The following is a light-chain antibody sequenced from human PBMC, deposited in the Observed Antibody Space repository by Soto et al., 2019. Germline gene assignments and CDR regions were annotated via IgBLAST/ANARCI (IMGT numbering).Light chain of an antibody. CDR2: EVS. V-gene: IGLV2-23*02. CDR1: SSDVGSYNL. Sequence: QSVLTQPASVSGSPGQSITISCTGTSSDVGSYNLVSWYQQRPGKAPKLMIYEVSKRPSGVSNRFSGSKSGNTASLTISGLQAEDEADYSCCSYAGSSTWVFGGGTKLTV. J-gene: IGLJ3*02. CDR3: CSYAGSSTWV.